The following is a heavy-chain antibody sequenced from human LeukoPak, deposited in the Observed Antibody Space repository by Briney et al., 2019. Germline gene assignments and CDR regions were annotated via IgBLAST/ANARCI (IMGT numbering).Heavy chain of an antibody. V-gene: IGHV3-33*01. CDR3: ARDRSDSYFDY. Sequence: GGSLRLSCAASGLTFRNNGMHWVRQAPGKGLEWVGIIWYDGSNKYYADSVKGRFTISRDNSKNTLYLQMNSLRAEDTAVYYCARDRSDSYFDYWGQGTLVTVSS. D-gene: IGHD3-10*01. CDR2: IWYDGSNK. CDR1: GLTFRNNG. J-gene: IGHJ4*02.